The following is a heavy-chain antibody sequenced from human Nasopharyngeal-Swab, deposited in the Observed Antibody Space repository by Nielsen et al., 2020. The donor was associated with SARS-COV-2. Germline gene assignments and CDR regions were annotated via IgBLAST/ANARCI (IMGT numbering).Heavy chain of an antibody. CDR3: ARLRGSAFYYYYLDV. CDR1: GYSFTTFW. D-gene: IGHD2-15*01. CDR2: IYPDDSDT. J-gene: IGHJ6*03. Sequence: GESLKISCKGSGYSFTTFWITWVRQMPGKGLEWMGIIYPDDSDTRYSPSFPGQVTFSVDKSTSTAYLQWSSLKASDTAMYYCARLRGSAFYYYYLDVWGKGTTVIVSS. V-gene: IGHV5-51*01.